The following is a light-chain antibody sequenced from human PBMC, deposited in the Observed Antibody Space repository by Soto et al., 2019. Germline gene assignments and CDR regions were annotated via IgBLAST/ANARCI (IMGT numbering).Light chain of an antibody. J-gene: IGKJ3*01. V-gene: IGKV3-15*01. Sequence: EVVMTQSPATLSASPGETATLSCRASQSVSRNLAWYQQKPGRAPRLLIYDASTRATGIPARFIATGSGTEFTLTLSSLQSEDFAVYYCQQYNNWPLTIGPGTKVDIK. CDR2: DAS. CDR1: QSVSRN. CDR3: QQYNNWPLT.